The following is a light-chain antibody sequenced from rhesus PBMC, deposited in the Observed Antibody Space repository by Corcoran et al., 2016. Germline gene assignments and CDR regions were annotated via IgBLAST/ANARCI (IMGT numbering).Light chain of an antibody. Sequence: DIQMTQSPSSLSASVGDTVTITCRASQGISSYLNWFQQKPGKAPKLLIYAASSLESGFPSRFRGRGSGTEFTLTISSLQPEDFAAYYCLQHNSYPLTFGGGTKVEIK. CDR3: LQHNSYPLT. J-gene: IGKJ4*01. CDR2: AAS. CDR1: QGISSY. V-gene: IGKV1-28*01.